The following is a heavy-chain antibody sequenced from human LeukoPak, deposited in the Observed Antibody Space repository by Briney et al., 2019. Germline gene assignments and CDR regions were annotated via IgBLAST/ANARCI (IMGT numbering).Heavy chain of an antibody. CDR3: AKDGGYYSGYFDY. Sequence: GGSLRLSCAASGFTFNTYGMHWVRQAPGKGLEWVAFIRYDGSNKYYADSVKGRFTISRYNSKNKLYLQMDSLRAEDKAVYYRAKDGGYYSGYFDYWGQGTPGTLSS. V-gene: IGHV3-30*02. D-gene: IGHD3-22*01. CDR2: IRYDGSNK. J-gene: IGHJ4*02. CDR1: GFTFNTYG.